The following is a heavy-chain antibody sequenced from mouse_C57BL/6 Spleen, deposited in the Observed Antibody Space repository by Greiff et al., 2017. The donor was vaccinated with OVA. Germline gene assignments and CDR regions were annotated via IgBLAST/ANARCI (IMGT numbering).Heavy chain of an antibody. CDR2: ISDGGSYT. D-gene: IGHD1-1*01. V-gene: IGHV5-4*03. CDR3: AKLLRSYWYFDV. Sequence: DVMLVESGGGLVKPGGSLKLSCAASGFTFSSYAMSWVRQTPEKRLEWVATISDGGSYTYYPDNVKGRFTISRDNAKNNLYLQMSHLKSEDTAMYYCAKLLRSYWYFDVWGTGTTVTVSS. CDR1: GFTFSSYA. J-gene: IGHJ1*03.